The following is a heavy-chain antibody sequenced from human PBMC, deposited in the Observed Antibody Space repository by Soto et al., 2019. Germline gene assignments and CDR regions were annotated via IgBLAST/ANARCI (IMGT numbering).Heavy chain of an antibody. V-gene: IGHV3-72*01. J-gene: IGHJ2*01. CDR1: GFTLSDHY. CDR2: TRNRGNSYTT. CDR3: TRSSGNYMYFDL. Sequence: EVQLVESGGGLVQPGGSLRLSCATSGFTLSDHYMDWVRQAPGKGLEWVARTRNRGNSYTTEYAASVKGRFTISRDNSENSLYLQMNSLRTEDTAMYYCTRSSGNYMYFDLWGRGTLVTVSS. D-gene: IGHD1-26*01.